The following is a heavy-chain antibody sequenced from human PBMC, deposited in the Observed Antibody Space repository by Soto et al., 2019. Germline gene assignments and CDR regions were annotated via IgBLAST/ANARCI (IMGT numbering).Heavy chain of an antibody. CDR2: IYYSGRT. J-gene: IGHJ4*02. V-gene: IGHV4-31*03. CDR1: GGSISSGGYY. D-gene: IGHD5-12*01. CDR3: ARDRDSGYDFQGGLDY. Sequence: QVQLQESGPGLVKPSQTLSLTCTVSGGSISSGGYYWSWIRQHPGKGLEWIGYIYYSGRTYYNPSLKSRVTLSVDTAKNQFSPKLSSVTAADTAVYYCARDRDSGYDFQGGLDYWGQGTLVTVSS.